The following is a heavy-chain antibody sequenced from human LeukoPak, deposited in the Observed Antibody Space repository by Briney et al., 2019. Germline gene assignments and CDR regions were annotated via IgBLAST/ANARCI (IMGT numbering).Heavy chain of an antibody. J-gene: IGHJ4*02. CDR1: GFTFSNAA. V-gene: IGHV3-15*01. D-gene: IGHD3-10*01. CDR3: IHYGSGTYTTDY. CDR2: IKTKRDGATA. Sequence: GGSLRLSCVASGFTFSNAAMSWVRQAPGKGLEWVGRIKTKRDGATADYAAIVQGRFTLSRDDAKNTVYLQMNSLKTEDTAVYYCIHYGSGTYTTDYWGQGTLVTVSS.